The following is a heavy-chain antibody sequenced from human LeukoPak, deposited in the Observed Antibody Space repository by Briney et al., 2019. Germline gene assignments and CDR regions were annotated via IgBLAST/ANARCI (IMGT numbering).Heavy chain of an antibody. Sequence: SETLSLTCTVSGGSISSYYWSWIRQPAGKGLEWIERIYTSGSTNYNPSLKSRVTMSVDTSKNQFSLKLSSVTAADTAVYYCARDSGYCSSTSRNEGAYYYGMDVWGQGTTVTVS. J-gene: IGHJ6*02. CDR2: IYTSGST. V-gene: IGHV4-4*07. D-gene: IGHD2-2*01. CDR3: ARDSGYCSSTSRNEGAYYYGMDV. CDR1: GGSISSYY.